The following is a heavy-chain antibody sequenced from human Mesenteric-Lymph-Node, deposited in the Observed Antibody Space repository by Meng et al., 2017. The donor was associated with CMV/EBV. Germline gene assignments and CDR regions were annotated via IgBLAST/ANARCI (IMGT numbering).Heavy chain of an antibody. CDR1: GFTFSRNA. V-gene: IGHV3-30*14. D-gene: IGHD2/OR15-2a*01. CDR3: ARGGLWGFDY. Sequence: GGSLRLSCAASGFTFSRNAMHWVRKAPGKGLEWLAVTSNDGNNKYYAESVKGRFTISRENAKNSLYLQMNSLRAGDTAVYYCARGGLWGFDYWGQGTLVTVSS. CDR2: TSNDGNNK. J-gene: IGHJ4*02.